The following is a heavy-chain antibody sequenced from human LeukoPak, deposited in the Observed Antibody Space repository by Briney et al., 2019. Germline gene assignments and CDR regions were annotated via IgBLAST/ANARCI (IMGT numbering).Heavy chain of an antibody. V-gene: IGHV1-8*01. CDR1: GYTFTSYD. CDR2: MNPNSGNT. Sequence: GASVKVSCKASGYTFTSYDINWVRQATGQGLEWMGWMNPNSGNTGYAQKFQGRVTMTRNTSISTAYMELSSLRSEDTAVYYCARGRSSSWHNYYHYYGMDVWGQGTTVTVSS. D-gene: IGHD6-13*01. J-gene: IGHJ6*02. CDR3: ARGRSSSWHNYYHYYGMDV.